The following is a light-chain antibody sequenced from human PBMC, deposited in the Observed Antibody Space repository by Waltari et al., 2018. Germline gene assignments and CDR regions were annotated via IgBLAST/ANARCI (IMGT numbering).Light chain of an antibody. Sequence: DIQMTQTPSTLSASVGDRVTITCRASQCLGRLLAWYQQKPGKAPKVLIYKATSLESGVPSRFSGSGSGTEFTLTISSLQPYDLATYYCQQYNGFPWTFGQGTKVEVK. CDR2: KAT. J-gene: IGKJ1*01. V-gene: IGKV1-5*03. CDR3: QQYNGFPWT. CDR1: QCLGRL.